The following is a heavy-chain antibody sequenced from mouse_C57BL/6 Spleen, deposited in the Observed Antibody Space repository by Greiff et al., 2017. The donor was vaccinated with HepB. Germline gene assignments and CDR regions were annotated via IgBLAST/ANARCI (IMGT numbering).Heavy chain of an antibody. Sequence: QVQLQQPGAELVKPGASVKLSCKASGYTFTSYWMHWVKQRPGQGLEWIGMIHPNSGSTNYNEKFKSKATLTVDKSSSPAYMQLSSLTSEDSAVYYCAADSNYVYFDVWGTGTTVTVSS. D-gene: IGHD2-5*01. CDR3: AADSNYVYFDV. CDR2: IHPNSGST. CDR1: GYTFTSYW. V-gene: IGHV1-64*01. J-gene: IGHJ1*03.